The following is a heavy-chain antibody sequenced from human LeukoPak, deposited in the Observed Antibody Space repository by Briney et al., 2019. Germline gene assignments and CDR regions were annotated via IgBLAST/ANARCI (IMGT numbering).Heavy chain of an antibody. Sequence: GGSLRLSCAASGFIFSTYWMSWVRQAPGKGLEWVASIRQDGNKIYYVDSVKGRFTISRDNAKNSLYLQMHNLRAEDTAVYYCAGDYVVRGVIDYWGQGTLVTVSS. D-gene: IGHD3-10*01. V-gene: IGHV3-7*01. J-gene: IGHJ4*02. CDR2: IRQDGNKI. CDR3: AGDYVVRGVIDY. CDR1: GFIFSTYW.